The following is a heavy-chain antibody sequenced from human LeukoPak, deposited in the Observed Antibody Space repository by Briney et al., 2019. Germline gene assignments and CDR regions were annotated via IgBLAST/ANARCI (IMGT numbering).Heavy chain of an antibody. CDR2: ISSSSSTI. D-gene: IGHD1-26*01. Sequence: GGSLRLSCAASGFTFSSYSMNWVRQAPGKGLEWVSYISSSSSTIYYADSVKGRFTISRDNAKNSLYLQMNSLRAEDTAVYYCAKVGATGGFYFDYWGQGTLVTVSS. V-gene: IGHV3-48*01. CDR1: GFTFSSYS. J-gene: IGHJ4*02. CDR3: AKVGATGGFYFDY.